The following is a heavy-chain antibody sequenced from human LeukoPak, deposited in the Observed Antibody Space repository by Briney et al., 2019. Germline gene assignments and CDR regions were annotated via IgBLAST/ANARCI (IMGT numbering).Heavy chain of an antibody. CDR3: ARVGTRLLHSPNFDY. J-gene: IGHJ4*02. D-gene: IGHD1-26*01. CDR2: INPNSGGT. V-gene: IGHV1-2*02. CDR1: GYTFTGYY. Sequence: GASLKVSCKASGYTFTGYYMHWVRQAPGQGLEWMGWINPNSGGTNYAQKFQGRVTMTRDTSISTAYMELSRLRSDDTAVYYCARVGTRLLHSPNFDYWGQGTLVTVSS.